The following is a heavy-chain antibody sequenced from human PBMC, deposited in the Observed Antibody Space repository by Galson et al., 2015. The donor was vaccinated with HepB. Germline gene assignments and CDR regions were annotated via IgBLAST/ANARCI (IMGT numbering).Heavy chain of an antibody. CDR2: ISYDGSNK. D-gene: IGHD6-13*01. V-gene: IGHV3-30*18. CDR1: GFTFSSYG. J-gene: IGHJ4*02. Sequence: SLRLSCAASGFTFSSYGMHWVRQAPGKGLEWVAVISYDGSNKYYADSVKGRFTISRDNSKNTLYLQMNSLRAEDTAVYYCAKGVIAAAGTSYFDYWGQGTLVTVSS. CDR3: AKGVIAAAGTSYFDY.